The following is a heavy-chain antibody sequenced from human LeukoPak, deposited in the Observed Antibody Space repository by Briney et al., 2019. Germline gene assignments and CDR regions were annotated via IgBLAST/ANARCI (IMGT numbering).Heavy chain of an antibody. CDR1: GFSFSDHY. J-gene: IGHJ4*02. V-gene: IGHV3-11*01. CDR2: ITSSGRST. D-gene: IGHD2-21*01. CDR3: TRDPDYGDPD. Sequence: PGGSLRLSCTASGFSFSDHYMTWMRQAPGKGLEWISYITSSGRSTDYADSAKGRFIISRDNAMNSLFLQMSSLRVDDTAVYYCTRDPDYGDPDWGQGTLVTVSS.